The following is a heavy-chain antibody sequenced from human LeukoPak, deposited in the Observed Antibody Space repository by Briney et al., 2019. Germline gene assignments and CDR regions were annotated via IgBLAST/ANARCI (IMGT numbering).Heavy chain of an antibody. CDR3: ARRRYCSSTSCYGLGDDY. D-gene: IGHD2-2*01. J-gene: IGHJ4*02. V-gene: IGHV1-69*06. CDR2: IIPIFGTA. CDR1: GGTFSSYA. Sequence: ASVKVSCKASGGTFSSYAISWVRQAPGQGLEWMGGIIPIFGTANYAQKSQGRVTITADKSTSTAYMELSSLRSEDTAVYYCARRRYCSSTSCYGLGDDYWGQGTLVTVSS.